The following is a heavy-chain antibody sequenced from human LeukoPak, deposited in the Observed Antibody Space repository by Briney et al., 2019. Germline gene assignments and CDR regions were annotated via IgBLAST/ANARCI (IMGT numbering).Heavy chain of an antibody. CDR1: GFTFSSYG. CDR3: ARSEDSSGYPY. CDR2: ISYDGSSK. J-gene: IGHJ4*02. V-gene: IGHV3-30*03. Sequence: PGGSLKLSCAASGFTFSSYGMHWVRQAPGKGLEWVAVISYDGSSKYYADSVKGRFTISRDNSKNTLYLQMNSLRAEDTAVYYCARSEDSSGYPYWGQGTLVTVSS. D-gene: IGHD3-22*01.